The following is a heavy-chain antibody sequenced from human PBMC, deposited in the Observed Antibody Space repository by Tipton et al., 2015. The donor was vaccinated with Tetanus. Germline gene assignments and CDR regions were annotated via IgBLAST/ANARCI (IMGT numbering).Heavy chain of an antibody. Sequence: TLSLTCAVSGDSLSTGFYSWSWIRQPPGKGLEWIGYIYHTGSTYYNPALQSRGIMSVDMSKNQFSLRLKSVTAADTAVYFCVRAGKVHTFDYWGQGILVTVSS. CDR1: GDSLSTGFYS. CDR2: IYHTGST. CDR3: VRAGKVHTFDY. J-gene: IGHJ4*02. V-gene: IGHV4-30-2*01.